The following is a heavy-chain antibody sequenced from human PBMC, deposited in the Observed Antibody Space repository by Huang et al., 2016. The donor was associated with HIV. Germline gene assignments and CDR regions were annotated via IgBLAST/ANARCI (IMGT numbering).Heavy chain of an antibody. D-gene: IGHD3-9*01. CDR2: ISYSGSYS. CDR1: GFTFKNYN. CDR3: ATNYDILTGFEY. V-gene: IGHV3-21*04. Sequence: EVLLVESGGGLVKPGGSLRLSCSASGFTFKNYNMNWVRQAPGKGLERVASISYSGSYSDYADALKGRFTISRDNAKNSVSLQMNSLRHDDTAVYYCATNYDILTGFEYWGRGTLVTVSS. J-gene: IGHJ4*02.